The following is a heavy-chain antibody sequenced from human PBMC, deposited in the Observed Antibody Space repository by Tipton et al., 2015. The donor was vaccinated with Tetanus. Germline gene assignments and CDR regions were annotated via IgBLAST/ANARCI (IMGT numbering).Heavy chain of an antibody. Sequence: QLVQSGAEVKKPGESLKISCQGSGYNFNLYWIAWVRQMPGKGLEYMGIIYPGDSDTRYSPSFQGQVTISVDRSIDTAYLQWGSLKASDTAIYYCARPLTSVAFGGFAFDVRGQGTLVTVSS. CDR3: ARPLTSVAFGGFAFDV. CDR2: IYPGDSDT. CDR1: GYNFNLYW. J-gene: IGHJ3*01. D-gene: IGHD3-16*01. V-gene: IGHV5-51*01.